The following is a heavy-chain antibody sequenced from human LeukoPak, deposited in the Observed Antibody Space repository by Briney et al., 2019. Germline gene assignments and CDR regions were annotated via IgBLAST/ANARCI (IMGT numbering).Heavy chain of an antibody. D-gene: IGHD5-24*01. CDR1: GYTFTGYY. CDR2: INPNSGGT. CDR3: AKEGGVEMATFDY. Sequence: ASVKVSCKASGYTFTGYYMHWVRQAPGQGLEWMGWINPNSGGTNYAQKFQGRVTMTRDTSVSTAYMELSRLRSDDTAVYYCAKEGGVEMATFDYWGQGTLVTVSS. J-gene: IGHJ4*02. V-gene: IGHV1-2*02.